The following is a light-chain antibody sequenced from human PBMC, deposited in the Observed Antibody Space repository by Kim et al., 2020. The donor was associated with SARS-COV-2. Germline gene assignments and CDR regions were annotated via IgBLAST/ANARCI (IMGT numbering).Light chain of an antibody. CDR3: QQYNYWPPWT. Sequence: PGERATLSCRASQSIRADLAWYQQKSGQAPRLLIYDASTRATGVPARFTGSGSGTDFTLTINGLQSEDFAMYYCQQYNYWPPWTFGQGTKVEI. CDR2: DAS. J-gene: IGKJ1*01. CDR1: QSIRAD. V-gene: IGKV3-15*01.